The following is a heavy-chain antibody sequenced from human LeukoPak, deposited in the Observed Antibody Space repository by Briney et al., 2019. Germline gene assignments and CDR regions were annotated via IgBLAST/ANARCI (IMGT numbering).Heavy chain of an antibody. CDR2: INHSGST. CDR3: ARVKDPGGYYYYYYMDV. D-gene: IGHD3-16*01. Sequence: SETLSLTCAIYGGSFSGHYWSWIRQAPGKGLEWIGEINHSGSTNYNPSLKSRVAISVDTSKNQFSLKLTFVTAADTAVYYCARVKDPGGYYYYYYMDVWGKGTTVTVSS. J-gene: IGHJ6*03. V-gene: IGHV4-34*01. CDR1: GGSFSGHY.